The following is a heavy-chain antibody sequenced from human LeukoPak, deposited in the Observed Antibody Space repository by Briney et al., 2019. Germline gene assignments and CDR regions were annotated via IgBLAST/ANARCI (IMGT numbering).Heavy chain of an antibody. V-gene: IGHV3-30*02. Sequence: GGSLRLSCAASGLTFSRCGMHWVRQAPGKGLEWVAFIRSDGSNEYYTDSVKGRFTISRDNSKNTLYLQMNSLRAEDTAVYYCARSHSSTSWRGSYFDYWGQGTLVTVSS. CDR3: ARSHSSTSWRGSYFDY. CDR2: IRSDGSNE. D-gene: IGHD2-2*01. CDR1: GLTFSRCG. J-gene: IGHJ4*02.